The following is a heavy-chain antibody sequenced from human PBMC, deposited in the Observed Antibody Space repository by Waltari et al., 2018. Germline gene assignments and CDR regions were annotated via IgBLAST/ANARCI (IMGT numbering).Heavy chain of an antibody. D-gene: IGHD6-13*01. V-gene: IGHV3-23*01. CDR2: FSGGGGST. CDR1: GFTFSSYA. CDR3: AKDSGSSRSAAAGAFDY. Sequence: EVQLLESGGGLVQPGGSLRLSCAASGFTFSSYAMSWVRQAPGQGLEGVSAFSGGGGSTYYADSVKGRFTISRNNSKNTLYLQMNSLRAEDTAVYYCAKDSGSSRSAAAGAFDYWGQGTLVTVSS. J-gene: IGHJ4*02.